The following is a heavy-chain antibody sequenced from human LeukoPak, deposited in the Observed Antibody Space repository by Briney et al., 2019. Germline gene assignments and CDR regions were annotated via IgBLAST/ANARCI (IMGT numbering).Heavy chain of an antibody. V-gene: IGHV3-23*01. CDR1: GFTFSTCA. CDR3: AKVRTYFYHGLDV. CDR2: ISGTTSGT. Sequence: GGSLRLSCAASGFTFSTCAMSWVRQAPGKGLEWVSGISGTTSGTYYADSVKGRFTISKDNSKNTLFLQVNSLRAEDTAVYYCAKVRTYFYHGLDVWGQGTTVTVSS. D-gene: IGHD1-14*01. J-gene: IGHJ6*02.